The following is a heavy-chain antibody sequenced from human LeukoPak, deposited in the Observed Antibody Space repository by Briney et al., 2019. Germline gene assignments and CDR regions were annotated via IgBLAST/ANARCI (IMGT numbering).Heavy chain of an antibody. D-gene: IGHD4-17*01. CDR2: ISYDGSNK. CDR1: GFTFSSYA. J-gene: IGHJ4*02. CDR3: ARDVEGTTDDY. Sequence: PGGSLRLSCAASGFTFSSYAMHWVRQAPGKGLEWVAVISYDGSNKYYADSVKGRFTISRDNAKNSLYLQMNSLRAEDTAVYYCARDVEGTTDDYWGQGTLVTVSS. V-gene: IGHV3-30-3*01.